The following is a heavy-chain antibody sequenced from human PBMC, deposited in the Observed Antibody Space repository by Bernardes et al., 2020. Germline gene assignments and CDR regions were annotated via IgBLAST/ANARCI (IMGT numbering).Heavy chain of an antibody. J-gene: IGHJ5*02. CDR1: GFTLSDDW. CDR3: TRANGGGDCPGSNWFEP. V-gene: IGHV3-15*01. CDR2: IKSNSNSRKT. D-gene: IGHD2-21*01. Sequence: GGSLRLSCAASGFTLSDDWMTWVRQAPGKGLEWVGRIKSNSNSRKTAYAAPVKGRFMISRDDSKNTLYLQLNSLKAEDTAVYYCTRANGGGDCPGSNWFEPGCEGTLVTGST.